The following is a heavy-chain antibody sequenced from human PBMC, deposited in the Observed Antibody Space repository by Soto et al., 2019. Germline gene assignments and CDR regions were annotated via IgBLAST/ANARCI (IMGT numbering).Heavy chain of an antibody. J-gene: IGHJ5*02. CDR2: IFPSDSDT. V-gene: IGHV5-51*01. Sequence: PGESLKISCQGSGYNLASFWIGWVRQTPGKGLEWMGIIFPSDSDTRYSPSFQGQVTMSVDKSINTAYLQWSSLEASDTAIYYCARHGSIGARLNYFDPWGQGTQVTVSS. CDR3: ARHGSIGARLNYFDP. D-gene: IGHD6-6*01. CDR1: GYNLASFW.